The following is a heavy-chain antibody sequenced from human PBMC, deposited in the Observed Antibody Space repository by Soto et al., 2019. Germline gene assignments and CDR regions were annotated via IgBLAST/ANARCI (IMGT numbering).Heavy chain of an antibody. J-gene: IGHJ4*02. Sequence: LILSCAASGFTFSIFAMSWVRQSPGKGLEWVSTISGSGGSTYYADAVKGRFTISRDNSMGTLYLQMKSLRVEDTAIYYCAKEVSLGSTVDLGYWGQGTLVTVSS. V-gene: IGHV3-23*01. CDR2: ISGSGGST. D-gene: IGHD7-27*01. CDR1: GFTFSIFA. CDR3: AKEVSLGSTVDLGY.